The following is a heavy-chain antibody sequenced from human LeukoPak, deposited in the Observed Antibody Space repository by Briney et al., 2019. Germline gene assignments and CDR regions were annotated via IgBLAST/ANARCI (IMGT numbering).Heavy chain of an antibody. CDR1: GGTFSSYA. CDR3: ASPPHGSKNWFDP. Sequence: ASVKVSCKASGGTFSSYAISWVRQAPGQGLEWMGGIIPIFGTANYAQKFQGRVTITADKSTSTAYMELSSLRSEDTAVYYCASPPHGSKNWFDPWRQGTLVTVSP. J-gene: IGHJ5*02. D-gene: IGHD6-13*01. CDR2: IIPIFGTA. V-gene: IGHV1-69*06.